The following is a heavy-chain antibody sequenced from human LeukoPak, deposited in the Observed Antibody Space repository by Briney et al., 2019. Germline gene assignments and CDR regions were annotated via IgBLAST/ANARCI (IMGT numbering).Heavy chain of an antibody. V-gene: IGHV1-2*02. J-gene: IGHJ4*02. CDR1: GYTFTSYY. CDR3: ASEYLREKSFDY. Sequence: ASVKVSCKASGYTFTSYYMHWVRQAPGQGLEWMGWINPNSGGTNYAQKFQGMVTMTRDTSNRTAYMELSRLRSDDTAVYYCASEYLREKSFDYWGQGTLVTVSS. CDR2: INPNSGGT.